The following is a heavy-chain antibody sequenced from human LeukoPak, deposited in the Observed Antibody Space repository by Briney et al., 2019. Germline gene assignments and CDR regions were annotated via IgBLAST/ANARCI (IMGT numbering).Heavy chain of an antibody. CDR2: IIPIFGTA. Sequence: SVKVSCKASGGTFSRYAISWVRQAPGQGLEWMGGIIPIFGTANYAQKFQGRVTITADESTSTAYMELSSLRSEDTAVYYCARDPIAARPDTLYGMDVWGQGTTVTVSS. V-gene: IGHV1-69*13. CDR3: ARDPIAARPDTLYGMDV. D-gene: IGHD6-6*01. CDR1: GGTFSRYA. J-gene: IGHJ6*02.